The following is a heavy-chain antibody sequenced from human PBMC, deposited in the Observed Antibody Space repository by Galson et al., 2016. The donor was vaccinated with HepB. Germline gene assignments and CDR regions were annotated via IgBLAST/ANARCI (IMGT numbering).Heavy chain of an antibody. CDR2: TYFRSKWYN. D-gene: IGHD6-13*01. CDR3: ARATSSSWYVLDH. CDR1: GDSVSSNSAT. Sequence: CAISGDSVSSNSATWNWIRQSPSRGLEWLGRTYFRSKWYNDYAVSVKSRIPVNVDTPKNQFSLQLNSVTPEDAALYYCARATSSSWYVLDHWGQGTLVAVSS. V-gene: IGHV6-1*01. J-gene: IGHJ4*02.